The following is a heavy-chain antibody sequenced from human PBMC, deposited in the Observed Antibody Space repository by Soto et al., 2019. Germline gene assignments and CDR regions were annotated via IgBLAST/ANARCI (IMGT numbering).Heavy chain of an antibody. J-gene: IGHJ4*02. CDR2: LFYSGST. CDR1: GGSISSYF. V-gene: IGHV4-59*08. D-gene: IGHD3-22*01. CDR3: ARQITTNDGYYFDY. Sequence: QVRLQESGPGLVRPSETLSLTCTVSGGSISSYFWSWIRQPPEKGLEWIGCLFYSGSTNYNPSLKSRVTISVDTSKNQFSLKLSSVTAADTAVYYCARQITTNDGYYFDYWGQGTLVTVSS.